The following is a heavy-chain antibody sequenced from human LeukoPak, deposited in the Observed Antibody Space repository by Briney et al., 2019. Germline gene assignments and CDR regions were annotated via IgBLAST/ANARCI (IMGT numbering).Heavy chain of an antibody. CDR2: IANDGSNE. V-gene: IGHV3-30*19. J-gene: IGHJ5*02. D-gene: IGHD6-13*01. Sequence: GGSLRLSCAASGFTFSSYGMHWVRQAPGKGLEWVAVIANDGSNEIYADSVKGRFTISRDNSKNTLYLQMNSLRAEDTAVYYCARAAAVSGAFRDNWFDPWGQGTLVTVSS. CDR3: ARAAAVSGAFRDNWFDP. CDR1: GFTFSSYG.